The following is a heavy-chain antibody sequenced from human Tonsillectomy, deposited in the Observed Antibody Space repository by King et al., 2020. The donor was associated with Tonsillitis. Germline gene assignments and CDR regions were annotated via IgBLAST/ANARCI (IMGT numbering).Heavy chain of an antibody. V-gene: IGHV3-30*02. CDR2: IRYDGNTK. CDR1: GFIFSNSG. Sequence: VQLVESGGGVVQPGGSLRLSCAASGFIFSNSGLHWVRQAPGKGLEWVAFIRYDGNTKYYADSVKGRFTISRDNSKNTLYLQMNSLRAEDTAVYYCAKAPDDDILPGRYYYGMDVWGQGTTVTVSS. J-gene: IGHJ6*02. CDR3: AKAPDDDILPGRYYYGMDV. D-gene: IGHD3-9*01.